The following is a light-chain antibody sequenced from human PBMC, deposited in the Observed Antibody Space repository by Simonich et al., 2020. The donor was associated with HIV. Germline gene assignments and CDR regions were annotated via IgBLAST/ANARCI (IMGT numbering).Light chain of an antibody. CDR1: KSVLYSSNNKNY. CDR3: QQDYSTPYT. V-gene: IGKV4-1*01. CDR2: WAS. J-gene: IGKJ2*01. Sequence: DIVMTQSPDSLAVSLGERATINCKSTKSVLYSSNNKNYLTWYQQKPGQPPKRLIYWASTRESGVPDRFRGSGSGTDFTLTISSLQAEYVAVYYCQQDYSTPYTFGQGTKLEIK.